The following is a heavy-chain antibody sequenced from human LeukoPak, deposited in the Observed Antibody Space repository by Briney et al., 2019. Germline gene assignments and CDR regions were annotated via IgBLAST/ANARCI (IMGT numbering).Heavy chain of an antibody. CDR3: ARHLVGIAARAQEFDY. J-gene: IGHJ4*02. V-gene: IGHV4-39*01. Sequence: SETLSLTCIVSGDSISRNTYHWGWVRQPPGKGLEWIGSIYYSGSTYYNPSLKSRVTISVDTSKNQFSLKLSSVTAADTAVYYCARHLVGIAARAQEFDYWGQGTLVTVSS. CDR2: IYYSGST. D-gene: IGHD6-6*01. CDR1: GDSISRNTYH.